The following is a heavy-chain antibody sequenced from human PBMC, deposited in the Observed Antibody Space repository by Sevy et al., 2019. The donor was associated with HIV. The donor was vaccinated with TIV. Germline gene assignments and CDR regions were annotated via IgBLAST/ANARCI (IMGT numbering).Heavy chain of an antibody. CDR1: GFTFDDYA. J-gene: IGHJ5*02. CDR2: ISWNSGSI. D-gene: IGHD2-2*02. CDR3: AKGGGYCISTSCYTGWFDP. Sequence: GGSLGLSCAASGFTFDDYAMHWVRQAPGKGLEWVSGISWNSGSIGYADSVKGRFTISRDNAKNSLYLQMNSLRAEDTALYYCAKGGGYCISTSCYTGWFDPWGQGTLVTVSS. V-gene: IGHV3-9*01.